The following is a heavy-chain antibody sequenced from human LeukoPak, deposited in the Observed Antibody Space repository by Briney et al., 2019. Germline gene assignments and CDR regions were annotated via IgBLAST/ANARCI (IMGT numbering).Heavy chain of an antibody. CDR3: ATRGPYYFDY. J-gene: IGHJ4*02. V-gene: IGHV4-38-2*02. CDR1: GYSISSGYY. CDR2: IYHSGST. Sequence: SGTLSLTCTVSGYSISSGYYWGWIRQPPGKGLEWIGSIYHSGSTYYNPSLKSRVTISVDTSKNQFSLKLSSVTAADTAVYYCATRGPYYFDYWGQGTLVTVSS.